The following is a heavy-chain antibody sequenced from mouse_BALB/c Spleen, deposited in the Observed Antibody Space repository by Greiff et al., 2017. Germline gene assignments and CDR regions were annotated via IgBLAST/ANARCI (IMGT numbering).Heavy chain of an antibody. D-gene: IGHD2-1*01. CDR1: GFTFSDYY. Sequence: EVQGVESGGGLVKPGGSLKLSCAASGFTFSDYYMYWVRQTPEKRLAWVATISDGGSYTYYPDSVKGRFTISRDNAKNNLYLQMSSLKSEDTAMYYCARGGNYGGVDYWGQGTPVTVSS. CDR3: ARGGNYGGVDY. V-gene: IGHV5-4*02. J-gene: IGHJ4*01. CDR2: ISDGGSYT.